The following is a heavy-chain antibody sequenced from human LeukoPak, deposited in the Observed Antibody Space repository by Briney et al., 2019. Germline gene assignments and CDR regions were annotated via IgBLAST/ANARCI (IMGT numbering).Heavy chain of an antibody. J-gene: IGHJ3*02. CDR2: IRYDGTDE. CDR1: GFTFNDHG. Sequence: PGGSLRLSCVASGFTFNDHGMHWVRQAPGKGLEWLAFIRYDGTDESYGASVRGRLTISRDDSLNTVYLQMDSLGHDDTAVYYCARSRAFGTFDAFDMWGQGTMVTVSS. V-gene: IGHV3-30*02. CDR3: ARSRAFGTFDAFDM. D-gene: IGHD3-10*01.